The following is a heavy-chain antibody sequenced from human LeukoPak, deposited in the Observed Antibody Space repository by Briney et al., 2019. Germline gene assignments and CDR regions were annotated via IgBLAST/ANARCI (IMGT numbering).Heavy chain of an antibody. CDR2: IYYSGST. Sequence: PSETLSLTCTVSGGSISSYYWSWIRQPPGKGLEWIGYIYYSGSTKYKPSLKSRVAISVDTSKNQFSLKLSSVTAADTAVYYCARDPYYYDSSGYYLDYWGQGTLVTVSS. CDR3: ARDPYYYDSSGYYLDY. D-gene: IGHD3-22*01. CDR1: GGSISSYY. J-gene: IGHJ4*02. V-gene: IGHV4-59*01.